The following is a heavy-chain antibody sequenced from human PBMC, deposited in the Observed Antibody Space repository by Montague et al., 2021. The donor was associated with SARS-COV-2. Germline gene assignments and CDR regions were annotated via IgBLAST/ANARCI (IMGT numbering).Heavy chain of an antibody. CDR3: AREVRYYYDSSGPGAFDI. J-gene: IGHJ3*02. CDR1: GGSISSYY. CDR2: IYYSGST. D-gene: IGHD3-22*01. Sequence: SETLSFTCTVSGGSISSYYWSWIRQPPGKGLEWIGYIYYSGSTNYNPSLKSRVTISVDTSKNQFSLKLSSVTAADTAVYYCAREVRYYYDSSGPGAFDIWGQGTMVTVSS. V-gene: IGHV4-59*01.